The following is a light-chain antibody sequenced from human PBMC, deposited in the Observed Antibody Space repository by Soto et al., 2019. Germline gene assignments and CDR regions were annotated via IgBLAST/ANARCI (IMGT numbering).Light chain of an antibody. CDR3: QQYGSSRT. CDR2: GAS. V-gene: IGKV3-20*01. Sequence: EIVLTQSPGTLSLSPGERATLSCRASQSVSSSYLAWCQQKPGQAPRLLIYGASSRATGIPDRFSGSGSGTDFTLTISRLEPDDFAVYYCQQYGSSRTFGQGTQVEIK. CDR1: QSVSSSY. J-gene: IGKJ1*01.